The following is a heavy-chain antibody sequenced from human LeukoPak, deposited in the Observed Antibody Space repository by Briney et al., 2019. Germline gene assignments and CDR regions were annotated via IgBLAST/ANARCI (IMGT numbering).Heavy chain of an antibody. Sequence: GSLRLSCAASGFTFSDYYMSWIRQAPGKGLEWVSYISTSGSTIYYADSLKGRFTISRDNSKNTLYLQMNSLRAEDTAVYYCAKSYGGNLMYYFDYWGQGTLVTVSS. J-gene: IGHJ4*02. CDR1: GFTFSDYY. CDR2: ISTSGSTI. V-gene: IGHV3-11*04. CDR3: AKSYGGNLMYYFDY. D-gene: IGHD4-23*01.